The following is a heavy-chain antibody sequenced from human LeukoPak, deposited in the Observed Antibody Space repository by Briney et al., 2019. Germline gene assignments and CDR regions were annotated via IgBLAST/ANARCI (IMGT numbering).Heavy chain of an antibody. CDR2: INWNGGST. CDR3: AKGGNYDILTDY. Sequence: TGGSLRLSCAASGFTFDDYGMSWVRQAPGKGLEWVSGINWNGGSTGYADSVKGRFTISRDNAKNSLYLQMNSLRAEDTAVYYCAKGGNYDILTDYWGQGTLVTVSS. D-gene: IGHD3-9*01. J-gene: IGHJ4*02. CDR1: GFTFDDYG. V-gene: IGHV3-20*04.